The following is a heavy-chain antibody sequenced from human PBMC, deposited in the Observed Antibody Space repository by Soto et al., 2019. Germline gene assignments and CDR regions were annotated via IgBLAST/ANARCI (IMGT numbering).Heavy chain of an antibody. J-gene: IGHJ4*02. D-gene: IGHD4-17*01. V-gene: IGHV4-4*02. CDR3: ARVRFSATTRACFDY. CDR1: GDSMNSRDW. Sequence: VQLQESGPALVEPSRSLSLTCAVSGDSMNSRDWWSWIRQPPGKGLEWIGEVRPGGSTNYNAALNSRLTVAVDESKNQFSRRLTSVTAADTAVYYCARVRFSATTRACFDYWGQGLLVTVSS. CDR2: VRPGGST.